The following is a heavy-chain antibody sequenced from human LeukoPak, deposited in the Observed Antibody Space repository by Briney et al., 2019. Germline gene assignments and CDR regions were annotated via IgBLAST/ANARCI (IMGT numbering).Heavy chain of an antibody. D-gene: IGHD6-13*01. J-gene: IGHJ2*01. CDR1: GFAFDDYA. CDR2: ISWNSAKT. CDR3: AKGRAQQLVHRYFDL. V-gene: IGHV3-9*01. Sequence: PGGSLSLSCEASGFAFDDYAIHWVRLSPGRGLEWVSGISWNSAKTAYVESVKGRFTISRDNARNSLYLQMDSLRVDDTALYFCAKGRAQQLVHRYFDLWGRGTLVTVSS.